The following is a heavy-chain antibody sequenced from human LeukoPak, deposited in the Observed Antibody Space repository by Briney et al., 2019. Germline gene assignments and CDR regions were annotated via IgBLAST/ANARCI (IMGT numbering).Heavy chain of an antibody. Sequence: TGGSLRLSCAASGFTFSTCAMSGVRQAPGKGLEWVSTISGGRSTDYADSVKGQFTISRDNSKDTLYLQMNSLRAEDTAVYYCARERYFDYWGQGTLVTVSS. CDR2: ISGGRST. J-gene: IGHJ4*02. CDR3: ARERYFDY. CDR1: GFTFSTCA. V-gene: IGHV3-23*01.